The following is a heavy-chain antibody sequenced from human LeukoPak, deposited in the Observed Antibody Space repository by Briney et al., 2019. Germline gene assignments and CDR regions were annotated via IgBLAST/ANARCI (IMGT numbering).Heavy chain of an antibody. D-gene: IGHD3-10*01. Sequence: SETLPLTCAVYGGSFSGYYWSWIRQPPGKGLEWIGEINHSGSTNYNPSLKSRVTISVDKSKNQFSLKLSSVTAADTAVYYCARVTMVRGELFDYWGQGTLVTVSS. V-gene: IGHV4-34*01. CDR2: INHSGST. CDR3: ARVTMVRGELFDY. J-gene: IGHJ4*02. CDR1: GGSFSGYY.